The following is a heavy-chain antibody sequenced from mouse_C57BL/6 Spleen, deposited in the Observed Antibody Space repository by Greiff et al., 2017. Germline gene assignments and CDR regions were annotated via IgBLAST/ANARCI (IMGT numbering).Heavy chain of an antibody. D-gene: IGHD2-1*01. V-gene: IGHV1-78*01. CDR3: ASPLYYGNPWFAY. CDR1: GYTFTDHT. CDR2: IYPRDGST. Sequence: QVQLQQSDAELVKPGASVKISCKVSGYTFTDHTIHWMKQRPEQGLEWIGYIYPRDGSTKYNDKFKGKATLTADKSSSTAYMQLNSLTSEDSAVYFCASPLYYGNPWFAYWGQGTLVTVSA. J-gene: IGHJ3*01.